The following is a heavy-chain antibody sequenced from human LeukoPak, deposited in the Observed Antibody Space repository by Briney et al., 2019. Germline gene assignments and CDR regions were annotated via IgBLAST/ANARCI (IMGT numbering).Heavy chain of an antibody. D-gene: IGHD2-15*01. CDR3: ARSVEGYCRGGSCYYYSYYMDV. CDR2: IYPSGST. Sequence: KASETLSLTCTVSGYSISSGYYWGWIRQPPGKGLEWIGSIYPSGSTYYYPSLKSRVTISLDTSKNQFSLKLSSVTAADTAVYYCARSVEGYCRGGSCYYYSYYMDVWGKGTTVTVSS. J-gene: IGHJ6*03. V-gene: IGHV4-38-2*02. CDR1: GYSISSGYY.